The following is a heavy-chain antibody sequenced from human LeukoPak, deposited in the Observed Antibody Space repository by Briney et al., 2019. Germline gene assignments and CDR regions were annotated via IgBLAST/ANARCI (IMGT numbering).Heavy chain of an antibody. J-gene: IGHJ4*02. D-gene: IGHD6-13*01. CDR3: ASSTGIAAAPDY. CDR2: IYHSGST. CDR1: GGSISSGGYY. V-gene: IGHV4-30-2*01. Sequence: PSETLSLTCTVSGGSISSGGYYWSWIRQPPGKGLEWIGYIYHSGSTYYNPSLKSRVTISVDRSKNQFSLKLSSVTAADTAVYYCASSTGIAAAPDYWGQGTLVTVSS.